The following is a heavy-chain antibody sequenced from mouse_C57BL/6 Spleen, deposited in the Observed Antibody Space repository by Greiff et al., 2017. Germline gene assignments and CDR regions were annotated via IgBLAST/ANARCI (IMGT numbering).Heavy chain of an antibody. Sequence: QVQLKESGPGLVQPSQSLSITCTVSGFSLTSYGVHWVRQSPGKGLEWLGVIWSGGSTDYNAAFISRLSISKDNAKSQVFFKMNSLQADDTAIYYCARNGQLTGKAMDYWGQGTSVTVSS. D-gene: IGHD4-1*01. J-gene: IGHJ4*01. V-gene: IGHV2-2*01. CDR3: ARNGQLTGKAMDY. CDR1: GFSLTSYG. CDR2: IWSGGST.